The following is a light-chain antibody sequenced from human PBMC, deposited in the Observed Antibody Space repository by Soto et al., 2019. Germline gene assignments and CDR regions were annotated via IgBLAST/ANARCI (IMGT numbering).Light chain of an antibody. CDR3: QQSYTSPFTFT. CDR1: QSISNF. J-gene: IGKJ4*01. CDR2: AAS. V-gene: IGKV1-39*01. Sequence: DIQMTQSPSSLSASVGDRVTITCRASQSISNFLNWYQQKPGKAPKLLIYAASTLQSGVPSRFSGSGSVTDFTLTISSLQHEDFGTYYCQQSYTSPFTFTFGGATKVEIK.